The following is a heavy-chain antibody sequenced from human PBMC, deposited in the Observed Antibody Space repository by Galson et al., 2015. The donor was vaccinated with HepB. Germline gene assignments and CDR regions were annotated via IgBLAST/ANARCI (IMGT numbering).Heavy chain of an antibody. J-gene: IGHJ4*02. CDR3: AKDLSLVGGSSFGDFDY. D-gene: IGHD1-26*01. CDR2: ISWNSGSI. Sequence: SLRLSCAASGFTFDDYAMHWVRQAPGKGLEWVSGISWNSGSIGYADSVKGRFTISRDNAKNSLYLQMNSLRAEDTALYYCAKDLSLVGGSSFGDFDYWGQGTLVTVSS. V-gene: IGHV3-9*01. CDR1: GFTFDDYA.